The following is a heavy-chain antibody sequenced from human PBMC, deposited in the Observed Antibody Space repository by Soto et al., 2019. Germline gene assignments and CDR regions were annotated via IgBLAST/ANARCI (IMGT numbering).Heavy chain of an antibody. D-gene: IGHD6-13*01. J-gene: IGHJ5*02. CDR3: ARGGSSSWYDPLGP. V-gene: IGHV3-33*01. CDR2: IWYDGSNK. Sequence: QVQLVESGGGVVQPGRSLRLSCAASGFTFSSYGMHWVRQAPGKGLEWVAVIWYDGSNKYYADSVKGRFTISRDNSKNTLYLQRNSLRAEDTAVYYCARGGSSSWYDPLGPWGQGTLVTVSS. CDR1: GFTFSSYG.